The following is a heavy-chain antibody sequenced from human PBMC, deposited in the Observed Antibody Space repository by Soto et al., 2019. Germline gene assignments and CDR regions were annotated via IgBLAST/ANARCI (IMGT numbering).Heavy chain of an antibody. CDR1: GGSISRYY. D-gene: IGHD1-1*01. J-gene: IGHJ5*01. Sequence: SETLSLTCTVSGGSISRYYWSWIRQPPGGGLQWIGYIYYSGSTNYNPSLESRVTISVDTSKNQFSLKLSSVTAADTAIYYCARVRQGCSANNCYFDPWGQGTQVTVSS. CDR3: ARVRQGCSANNCYFDP. V-gene: IGHV4-59*12. CDR2: IYYSGST.